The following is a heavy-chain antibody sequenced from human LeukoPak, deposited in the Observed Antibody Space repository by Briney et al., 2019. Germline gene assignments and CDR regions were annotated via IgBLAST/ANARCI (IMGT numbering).Heavy chain of an antibody. CDR3: ARVFGYSYGTGYYYYYGMDV. CDR2: IYYSGST. V-gene: IGHV4-59*01. J-gene: IGHJ6*02. Sequence: PSETLSLTCTVSGGSISSYYWSWIRQPPGKGLEWIGYIYYSGSTNYNPSLKSRVTISVDTSKNQFSLKLSSVTAADTAVYYCARVFGYSYGTGYYYYYGMDVWGQGTTVTVSS. D-gene: IGHD5-18*01. CDR1: GGSISSYY.